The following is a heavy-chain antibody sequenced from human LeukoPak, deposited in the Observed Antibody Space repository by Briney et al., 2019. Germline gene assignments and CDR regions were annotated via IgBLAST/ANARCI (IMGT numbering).Heavy chain of an antibody. J-gene: IGHJ4*02. D-gene: IGHD1-26*01. CDR2: INHSGST. Sequence: KPSETLSLTCAVYGGSFSGYYWSWIRQPPGKGLEWIGEINHSGSTNYNPSLKSRVTISVDTSKNQFSLKLSSVTAADTAVYYCARDLFSGSYQEDFWGQGTLVTVSS. CDR1: GGSFSGYY. V-gene: IGHV4-34*01. CDR3: ARDLFSGSYQEDF.